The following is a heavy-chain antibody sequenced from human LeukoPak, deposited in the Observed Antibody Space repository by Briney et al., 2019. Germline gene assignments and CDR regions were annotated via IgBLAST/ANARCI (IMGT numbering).Heavy chain of an antibody. V-gene: IGHV1-8*01. J-gene: IGHJ6*02. CDR1: GYTFTSYD. D-gene: IGHD6-13*01. CDR2: MNPNSANT. CDR3: ARLASSSWPLYYYYGMDV. Sequence: ASVKVSCKASGYTFTSYDINWVRQATGQGLEWMGWMNPNSANTGYAQKFQGGVTMTRNTSISTAYMELSSLRSKDTAVYYCARLASSSWPLYYYYGMDVWGQGTTVTVSS.